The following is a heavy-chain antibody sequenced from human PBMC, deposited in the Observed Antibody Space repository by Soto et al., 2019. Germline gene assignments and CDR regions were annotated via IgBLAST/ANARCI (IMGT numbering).Heavy chain of an antibody. CDR1: GGTVRSDA. J-gene: IGHJ4*02. Sequence: SLQVSCKASGGTVRSDATSWVRQAPGQGLEWMGGIIPIFGTANYAQKFQGRVTITADKSTSTAYMELSSLRSEDTAVYYCARERDTAMGRGYFDYWGQGTLVTVSS. CDR2: IIPIFGTA. CDR3: ARERDTAMGRGYFDY. V-gene: IGHV1-69*06. D-gene: IGHD5-18*01.